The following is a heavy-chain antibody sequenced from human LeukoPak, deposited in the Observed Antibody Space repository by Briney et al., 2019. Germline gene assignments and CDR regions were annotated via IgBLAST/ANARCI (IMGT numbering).Heavy chain of an antibody. J-gene: IGHJ5*02. CDR3: ARPMVRGAIIYWFDP. CDR1: GGSISSYY. V-gene: IGHV4-4*07. D-gene: IGHD3-10*01. Sequence: PSETLSLTCTVSGGSISSYYWSWIRQPAGKGLEWIGRIYTSGSTNYNPSLKSRVTISVDTSKNQFSLELSSVTAADTAVYYCARPMVRGAIIYWFDPWGQGTLVTVSS. CDR2: IYTSGST.